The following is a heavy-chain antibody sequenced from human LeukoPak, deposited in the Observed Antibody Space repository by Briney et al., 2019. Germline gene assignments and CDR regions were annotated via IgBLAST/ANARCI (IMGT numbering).Heavy chain of an antibody. CDR2: ISSSSSYI. V-gene: IGHV3-21*01. D-gene: IGHD3-22*01. CDR1: GFTFSSYS. J-gene: IGHJ4*02. CDR3: ARDYYYDSSGYYGD. Sequence: GGSLRLSCAASGFTFSSYSMNWVRQAPGKGLEWVSSISSSSSYIYYVDSVKGRFTISRDNAKNSLYLQMNSLRAEDTAVYYCARDYYYDSSGYYGDWGQGTLVTVSS.